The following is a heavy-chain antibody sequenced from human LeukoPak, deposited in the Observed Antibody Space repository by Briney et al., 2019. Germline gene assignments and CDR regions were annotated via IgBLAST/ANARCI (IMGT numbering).Heavy chain of an antibody. V-gene: IGHV3-43*01. CDR3: ASEPYYYDSSGYYLDY. CDR1: GFTFDEYS. CDR2: ISRDGYST. Sequence: PGGSLRLSCAASGFTFDEYSMHWVRQAPGKGLEWVALISRDGYSTYYGDSARGRFTISRDNNKNALYLQMDSLRAEDTAVYYCASEPYYYDSSGYYLDYWGQGTLVAVSS. J-gene: IGHJ4*02. D-gene: IGHD3-22*01.